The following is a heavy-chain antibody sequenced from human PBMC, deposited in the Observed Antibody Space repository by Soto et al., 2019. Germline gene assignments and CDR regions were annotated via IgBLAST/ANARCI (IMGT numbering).Heavy chain of an antibody. CDR3: ARGAATVTPGWFDP. CDR2: IYHSGST. Sequence: KASETLSLTCAVSGYSISSGYYWGWIRQPPGKGLEWIASIYHSGSTYYNPSLKSRVTISVDTSKNQFSLKLSSVTAADTAVYYCARGAATVTPGWFDPWGQGTLVTVSS. D-gene: IGHD4-17*01. CDR1: GYSISSGYY. V-gene: IGHV4-38-2*01. J-gene: IGHJ5*02.